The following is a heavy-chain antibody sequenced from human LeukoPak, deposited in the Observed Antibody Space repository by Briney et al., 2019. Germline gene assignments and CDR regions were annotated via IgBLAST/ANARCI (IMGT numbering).Heavy chain of an antibody. V-gene: IGHV3-48*01. CDR3: AGYSVG. CDR2: ISSSSSTI. J-gene: IGHJ4*02. Sequence: PGGSLRLSCVASGFTFSPHSMNWVRQAPGKGLEWVSYISSSSSTIYYADSVKGRFTISRDNSKDTLYLQMNSLRAEDTAVYYCAGYSVGWGQGTLVTVSS. CDR1: GFTFSPHS. D-gene: IGHD3-22*01.